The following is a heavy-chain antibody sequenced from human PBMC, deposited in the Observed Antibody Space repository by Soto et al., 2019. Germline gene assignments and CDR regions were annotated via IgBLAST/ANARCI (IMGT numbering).Heavy chain of an antibody. Sequence: SETLSLTCTVSGGSISSSSYYWGWIRQPPGKGLDWIGSIYYSGSTYYNPSLKSRVTISVDTSKNQFSLKLSSVTAADTAVYYRASGTIFGAVDYGMHVWGQGTTVTVSS. CDR2: IYYSGST. CDR1: GGSISSSSYY. D-gene: IGHD3-3*01. V-gene: IGHV4-39*01. J-gene: IGHJ6*02. CDR3: ASGTIFGAVDYGMHV.